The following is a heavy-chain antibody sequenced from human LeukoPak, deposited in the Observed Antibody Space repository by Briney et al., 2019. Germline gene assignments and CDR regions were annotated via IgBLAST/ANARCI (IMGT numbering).Heavy chain of an antibody. J-gene: IGHJ4*02. CDR3: SRISTVPERY. CDR2: ISSSGTTI. CDR1: GYTLSSYN. D-gene: IGHD6-19*01. Sequence: GGSLRLSCAASGYTLSSYNMNWVRQAPGKGLEGVSYISSSGTTIYYADSVKGRFTISRDNAKNSLFLQMNTLRAEDTAMYFCSRISTVPERYWGQGTLVTVSS. V-gene: IGHV3-48*04.